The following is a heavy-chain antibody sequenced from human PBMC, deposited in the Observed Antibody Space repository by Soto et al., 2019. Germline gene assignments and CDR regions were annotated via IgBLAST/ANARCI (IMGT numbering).Heavy chain of an antibody. CDR1: GYSFTSYW. CDR3: ARTKYCSGGSCYGDYNWFDP. J-gene: IGHJ5*02. V-gene: IGHV5-51*01. Sequence: ESLKISCKGSGYSFTSYWIGWVRQMPGRGLEWMGIIYPGDSDTRYSPSFQGQVTISADKSISTAYLQWSSLKASDTAMYYCARTKYCSGGSCYGDYNWFDPWGQGTLVTVSS. CDR2: IYPGDSDT. D-gene: IGHD2-15*01.